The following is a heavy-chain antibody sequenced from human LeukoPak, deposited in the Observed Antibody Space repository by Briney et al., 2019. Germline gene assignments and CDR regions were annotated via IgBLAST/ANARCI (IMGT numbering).Heavy chain of an antibody. V-gene: IGHV1-18*01. D-gene: IGHD3-10*01. J-gene: IGHJ6*02. CDR3: ASSYYYGSGSYYPYYYGMDV. Sequence: ASVKVSCKASGYTFTSYGISWVRQAPGQGLEWMGWISAYNGNTNYAQKLQGRVTMTTDTSTSTAYMELRSLRSDDTAVYYCASSYYYGSGSYYPYYYGMDVWGQGTTVTVSS. CDR1: GYTFTSYG. CDR2: ISAYNGNT.